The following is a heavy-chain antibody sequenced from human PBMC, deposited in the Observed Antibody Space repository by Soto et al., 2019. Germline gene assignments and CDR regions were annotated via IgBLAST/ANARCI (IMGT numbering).Heavy chain of an antibody. CDR3: ARTYDSSGVYFDY. J-gene: IGHJ4*02. CDR2: IYYSGST. Sequence: DALSHICNGSGSSVRNGSYHWSWIREPPGKGLEWIGYIYYSGSTNYNPSLKSRVTISVDTSKNQFSLKLSSVTAADTAVYYCARTYDSSGVYFDYWGQGTLVTVSS. V-gene: IGHV4-61*01. D-gene: IGHD3-22*01. CDR1: GSSVRNGSYH.